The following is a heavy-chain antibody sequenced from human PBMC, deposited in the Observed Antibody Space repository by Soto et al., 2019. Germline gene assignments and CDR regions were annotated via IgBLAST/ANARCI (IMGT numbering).Heavy chain of an antibody. D-gene: IGHD2-2*01. CDR3: ARAVLGYCSSTSCYLFDY. CDR2: TYYRSKWYN. Sequence: SQTLSLTCAISGDIVSSNSAAWNWIRQSPSRGLEWLGRTYYRSKWYNDYAVSVKSRITINPDTSKNQFSLQLNSVTPEDTAVYYCARAVLGYCSSTSCYLFDYWGQGTLVTVSS. J-gene: IGHJ4*02. CDR1: GDIVSSNSAA. V-gene: IGHV6-1*01.